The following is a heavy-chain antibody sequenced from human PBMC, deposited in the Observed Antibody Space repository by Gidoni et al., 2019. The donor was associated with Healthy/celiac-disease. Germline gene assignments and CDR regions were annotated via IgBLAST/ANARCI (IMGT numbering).Heavy chain of an antibody. CDR1: GFPFSSCW. J-gene: IGHJ4*02. D-gene: IGHD3-3*01. CDR3: ARDSGEYYDFWSGYYTGYFDY. V-gene: IGHV3-7*01. Sequence: EVQLVESGGGLVQPGGSLRLSCAASGFPFSSCWMRWVRQAPGKGLEWVANIKQDGSEKYYVDSVKGRFTISRDNAKNSLYLQMNSLRAEDTAVYYCARDSGEYYDFWSGYYTGYFDYWGQGTLVTVSS. CDR2: IKQDGSEK.